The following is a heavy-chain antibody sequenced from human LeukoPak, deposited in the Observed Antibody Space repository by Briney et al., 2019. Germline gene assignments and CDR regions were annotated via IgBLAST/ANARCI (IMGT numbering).Heavy chain of an antibody. CDR3: ARVRFYIVVVPAAVAGNWFDP. CDR2: ISAYNGNT. Sequence: ASVKVSCKASGYTFTSYGISWVRQAPGQGLEWMGWISAYNGNTNYAQKLQGRVTMTTDTSTSTAYMELRGLRSDDTAVYYCARVRFYIVVVPAAVAGNWFDPWGQGTLVTVSS. V-gene: IGHV1-18*01. D-gene: IGHD2-2*01. CDR1: GYTFTSYG. J-gene: IGHJ5*02.